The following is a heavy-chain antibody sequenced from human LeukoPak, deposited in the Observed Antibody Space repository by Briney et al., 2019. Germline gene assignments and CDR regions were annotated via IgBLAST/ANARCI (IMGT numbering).Heavy chain of an antibody. CDR1: GGSFSGYY. CDR3: ARRRYTYCGGDCYSENFDY. D-gene: IGHD2-21*02. J-gene: IGHJ4*02. Sequence: KSSETLSLTCTVYGGSFSGYYWSWIRRPPGKGLEWIGEINHRGSTNYNPSLKSRVTISVDTSKNQFSLKLSSVTAADTAVYYCARRRYTYCGGDCYSENFDYWGQGTLVTVSS. CDR2: INHRGST. V-gene: IGHV4-34*01.